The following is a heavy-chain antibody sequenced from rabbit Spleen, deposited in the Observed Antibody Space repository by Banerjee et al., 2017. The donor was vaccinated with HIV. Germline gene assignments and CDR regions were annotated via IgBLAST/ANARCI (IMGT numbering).Heavy chain of an antibody. V-gene: IGHV1S45*01. Sequence: QEQLVESGGGLVQPERSLTLTCTASGFSFSISYWICWVRQAPGKGLEWIACIYAGTTGATHYASWAKGRFTISKTSSTTMTLQMTSLTAADTATYFCARSDSSNWVTFNLWGPGTLVTVS. CDR3: ARSDSSNWVTFNL. J-gene: IGHJ4*01. D-gene: IGHD8-1*01. CDR2: IYAGTTGAT. CDR1: GFSFSISYW.